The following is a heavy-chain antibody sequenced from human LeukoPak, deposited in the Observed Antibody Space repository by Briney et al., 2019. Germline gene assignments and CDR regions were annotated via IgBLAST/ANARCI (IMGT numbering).Heavy chain of an antibody. J-gene: IGHJ4*02. Sequence: GGSLRLSCAASGFTFSSYSMNWVGQAPGKGLEGLSSISSSSSTIYYADSVKGRVTISRDNAKKSLYLQMISLRDEDTAVYYCARGRYGSNSADFDYWGQGTLVTVSS. CDR2: ISSSSSTI. CDR3: ARGRYGSNSADFDY. D-gene: IGHD4-23*01. V-gene: IGHV3-48*02. CDR1: GFTFSSYS.